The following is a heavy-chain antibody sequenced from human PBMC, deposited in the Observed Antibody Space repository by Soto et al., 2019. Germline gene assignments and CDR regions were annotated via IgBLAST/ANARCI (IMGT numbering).Heavy chain of an antibody. CDR3: ARRSSGYPYYFDY. Sequence: EVQLVETGGGLIQPGGSLRLSCAASGFTVSTNYMSWVRQAPGKGLEWVSLIYSGGSKYYADSVKGRFTISSDNSKNTLYLQMNSLRAEDTAVYYCARRSSGYPYYFDYWGQGTLVTVSS. V-gene: IGHV3-53*02. D-gene: IGHD3-22*01. CDR1: GFTVSTNY. CDR2: IYSGGSK. J-gene: IGHJ4*02.